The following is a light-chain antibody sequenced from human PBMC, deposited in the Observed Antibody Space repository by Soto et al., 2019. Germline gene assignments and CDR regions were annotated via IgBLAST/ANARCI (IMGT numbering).Light chain of an antibody. CDR1: SSDVGGYNY. Sequence: QCSLTQPASVSGSPGESIPIFCTGTSSDVGGYNYVSWYQQHPGKAPKLMIYDVSNRPSGVSNRFSGSKSGNTASLTISGLQAEDEADYYCSSYTSSSTPVFGTGTKVTVL. CDR3: SSYTSSSTPV. J-gene: IGLJ1*01. CDR2: DVS. V-gene: IGLV2-14*01.